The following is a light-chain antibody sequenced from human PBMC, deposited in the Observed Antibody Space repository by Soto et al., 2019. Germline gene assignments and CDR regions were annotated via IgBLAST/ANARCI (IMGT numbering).Light chain of an antibody. Sequence: EIVLTQSPDTLSLSPGEGATLSCRASQSVTNIYLAWYQQKFGQAPRLLIYGASTRATGIPARFSGSGSGTEFTLTISSLQSEDFAVYYCQQYNNWPPWTFGQGTKVEIK. V-gene: IGKV3-15*01. CDR2: GAS. CDR3: QQYNNWPPWT. J-gene: IGKJ1*01. CDR1: QSVTNI.